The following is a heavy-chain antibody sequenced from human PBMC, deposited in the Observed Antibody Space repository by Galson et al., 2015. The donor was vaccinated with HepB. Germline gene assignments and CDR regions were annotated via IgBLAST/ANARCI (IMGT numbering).Heavy chain of an antibody. D-gene: IGHD2-2*01. CDR3: ARWNCSSTCCYWFDP. J-gene: IGHJ5*02. CDR2: INPMSDTS. Sequence: SVKVSCKASGGTFSSYAISWVRQAPGQGLEWLGGINPMSDTSDYAQKFRGRVTFTADESTTTAYMDLSSLTSDDTAIYYCARWNCSSTCCYWFDPWGQGTLVTVSS. CDR1: GGTFSSYA. V-gene: IGHV1-69*13.